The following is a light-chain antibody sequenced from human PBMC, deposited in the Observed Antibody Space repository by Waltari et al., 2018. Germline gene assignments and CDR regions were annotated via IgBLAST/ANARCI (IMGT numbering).Light chain of an antibody. CDR2: WAS. V-gene: IGKV4-1*01. J-gene: IGKJ4*01. CDR1: QSVLYSSNNKNY. Sequence: DIVMTQSPDSLAVSLGESATIKCKSSQSVLYSSNNKNYLAWYQQKPGQPPKLLIYWASTRESGVPDRFSGSGSGTDFTLTISSLQAEDVAVYYCQQYYSTPLTFGGGTKVEIK. CDR3: QQYYSTPLT.